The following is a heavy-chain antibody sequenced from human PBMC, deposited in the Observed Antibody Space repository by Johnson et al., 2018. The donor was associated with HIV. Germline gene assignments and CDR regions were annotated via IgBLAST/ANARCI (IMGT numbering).Heavy chain of an antibody. Sequence: VQLVESGGGLVQPGGSLRLSCAASGFTVSSNYMSWVRQAPGKGLEWVSVIYSGGSTYYADSVKGRFTISRDNSKNMLYLQMKSLRAEDTAVYYCARGDDSRAWGAFDIWGHGTMVTVSS. CDR2: IYSGGST. D-gene: IGHD3-22*01. J-gene: IGHJ3*02. CDR1: GFTVSSNY. V-gene: IGHV3-66*01. CDR3: ARGDDSRAWGAFDI.